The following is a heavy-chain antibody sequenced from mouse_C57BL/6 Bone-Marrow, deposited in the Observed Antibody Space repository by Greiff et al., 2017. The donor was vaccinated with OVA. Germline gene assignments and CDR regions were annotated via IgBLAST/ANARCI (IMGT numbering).Heavy chain of an antibody. D-gene: IGHD1-1*01. CDR2: IHPNSGST. J-gene: IGHJ2*01. V-gene: IGHV1-64*01. CDR3: ARSPLLPGYFDY. Sequence: QVQLQQPGAELVKPGASVKLSCKASGYTFTSYWMHWVKQRPGQGLEWIGMIHPNSGSTNYNEKFKSKATLTVDKSSSTAYMQLSSLTSEDSAVYYCARSPLLPGYFDYWGQGTTLTVSS. CDR1: GYTFTSYW.